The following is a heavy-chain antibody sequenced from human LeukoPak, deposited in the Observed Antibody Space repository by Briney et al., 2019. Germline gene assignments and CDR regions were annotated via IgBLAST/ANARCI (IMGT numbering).Heavy chain of an antibody. J-gene: IGHJ5*02. V-gene: IGHV4-59*01. D-gene: IGHD2-21*02. Sequence: SEPLSLTCPVSGASLNTYYWTWIRQPPGKDLEWIGFVASSGTSNYNPSLKSRVSISIDTSKNQFSLALTSVTPADTAVYYCARVVRGVVTSNWFDPWGQGTLVSVSS. CDR2: VASSGTS. CDR1: GASLNTYY. CDR3: ARVVRGVVTSNWFDP.